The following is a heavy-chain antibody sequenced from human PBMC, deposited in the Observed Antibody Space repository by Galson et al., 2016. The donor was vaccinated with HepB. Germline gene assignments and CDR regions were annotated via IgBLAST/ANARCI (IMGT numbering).Heavy chain of an antibody. J-gene: IGHJ6*02. CDR3: ARGSNYFDYYYYGMDV. V-gene: IGHV3-23*01. CDR2: ITGSGAST. Sequence: SLRLSCAASGFSFSTCAMNWVRQAPGKGLEWVSTITGSGASTYYVDSVKGRFIVSRANSKNTLYLQMNSLTAEDTATYFCARGSNYFDYYYYGMDVWGQGTTVTVSS. D-gene: IGHD4-11*01. CDR1: GFSFSTCA.